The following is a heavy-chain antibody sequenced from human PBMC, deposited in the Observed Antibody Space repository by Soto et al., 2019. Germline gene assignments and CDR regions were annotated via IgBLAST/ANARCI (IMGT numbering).Heavy chain of an antibody. D-gene: IGHD2-15*01. CDR1: GFSLSTSGVG. CDR3: EKKRGRGRQGLIAPFAY. V-gene: IGHV2-5*02. Sequence: SGPTLVNPTQTLTLTCTFSGFSLSTSGVGVGWIRKPPGKALEWLALIYWDDDKRYSPSLKSRLTITKETSQNKVALTRNKMKPLATATFYGEKKRGRGRQGLIAPFAYGAKGTLFPVS. J-gene: IGHJ4*02. CDR2: IYWDDDK.